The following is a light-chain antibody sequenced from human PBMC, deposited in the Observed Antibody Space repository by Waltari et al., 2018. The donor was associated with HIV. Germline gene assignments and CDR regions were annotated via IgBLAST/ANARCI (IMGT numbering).Light chain of an antibody. V-gene: IGKV3-11*01. J-gene: IGKJ5*01. CDR1: QSVSSY. CDR2: YAS. Sequence: EIVLTQSPATLSLSPGERATLSCRASQSVSSYLAWYQQKPGQAPRLLTYYASNRATGIPARFSGSGSGTDFTLTISSLEPEDFAVYYCQQRSNWPLITFGQGTRLEIK. CDR3: QQRSNWPLIT.